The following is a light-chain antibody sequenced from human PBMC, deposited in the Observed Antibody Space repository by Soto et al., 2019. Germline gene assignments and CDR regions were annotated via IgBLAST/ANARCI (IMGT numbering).Light chain of an antibody. CDR2: DVS. Sequence: SALTKPASVYGSQVQSISLSCTDTSSDVGGYNYVSWYQQHPGKAPKFMIYDVSNRPSGVSNRFSGSKSGNTASLTISGLQAEDEADYYCCSYTTSNTRQIVFGTGTKVTVL. CDR3: CSYTTSNTRQIV. J-gene: IGLJ1*01. CDR1: SSDVGGYNY. V-gene: IGLV2-14*01.